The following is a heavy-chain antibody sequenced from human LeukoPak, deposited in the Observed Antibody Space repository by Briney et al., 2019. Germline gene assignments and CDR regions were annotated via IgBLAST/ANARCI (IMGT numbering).Heavy chain of an antibody. CDR3: AREWPSGPHIFDI. J-gene: IGHJ3*02. D-gene: IGHD2-21*01. CDR1: GFTFRSYA. V-gene: IGHV3-48*01. CDR2: ISSSGNI. Sequence: GGPLRLSCAASGFTFRSYAMNWVRQAPGKGLEWVSYISSSGNIYYVDSVKGRFTISRDNAKNSLYLQMNSLRAEDTAVYYCAREWPSGPHIFDIWGQGTMVTVSS.